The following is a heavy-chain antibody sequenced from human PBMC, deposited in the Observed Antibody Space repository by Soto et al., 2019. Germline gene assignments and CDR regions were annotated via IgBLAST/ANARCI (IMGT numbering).Heavy chain of an antibody. CDR3: AREIAVAGMGTFDY. V-gene: IGHV4-30-4*02. CDR1: GGSISSGDYY. J-gene: IGHJ4*02. CDR2: IYYSGST. Sequence: PSETLSLTCTVSGGSISSGDYYWSWIRQPPGKGLEWIGYIYYSGSTYYNPSLKSRVTISVDTSKNQFSLKLSSVTAADTAVYYCAREIAVAGMGTFDYWGQGTLVTVSS. D-gene: IGHD6-19*01.